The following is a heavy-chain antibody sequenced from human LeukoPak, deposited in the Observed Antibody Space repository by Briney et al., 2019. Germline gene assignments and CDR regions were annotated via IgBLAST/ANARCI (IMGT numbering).Heavy chain of an antibody. Sequence: PSETLSLTCGVYGGSFSGYYWSWIRQSPGKGLEWIGEINHSGSTNYNPSLKSRVTVSLDTSKNQFSLKLSSVTAADTAVYYCARVPLLRYFDWFAWFDPWGQGTLVTVSS. J-gene: IGHJ5*02. CDR1: GGSFSGYY. D-gene: IGHD3-9*01. CDR3: ARVPLLRYFDWFAWFDP. CDR2: INHSGST. V-gene: IGHV4-34*01.